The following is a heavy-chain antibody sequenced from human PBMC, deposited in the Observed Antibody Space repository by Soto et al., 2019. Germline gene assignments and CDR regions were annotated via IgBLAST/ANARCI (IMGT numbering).Heavy chain of an antibody. CDR3: AREKYSGSYYYYGMDV. J-gene: IGHJ6*02. CDR2: ISYDGSNK. Sequence: QVQLVESGGGVVQPGRSLRLSCAASGFTFSSYAMHWVRQAPGKGLEWVAVISYDGSNKYYADSVKGRFTISRDNSKNSLYLQMNSLRAEDTAVYYCAREKYSGSYYYYGMDVWGQGTTVTVSS. D-gene: IGHD1-26*01. CDR1: GFTFSSYA. V-gene: IGHV3-30-3*01.